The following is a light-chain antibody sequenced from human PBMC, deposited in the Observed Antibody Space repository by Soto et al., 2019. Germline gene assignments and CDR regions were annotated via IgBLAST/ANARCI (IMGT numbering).Light chain of an antibody. CDR3: GSYSSTDTPFV. J-gene: IGLJ1*01. CDR1: STDVGGYNY. Sequence: QSALAQPSSVSGSPGQSITICCIGTSTDVGGYNYVSWYQHHSGKAPKLLIYEVTNRPSGISDRFSGSKSVNTASLTISGLQAEDESDYYCGSYSSTDTPFVFGTGTKLTVL. CDR2: EVT. V-gene: IGLV2-14*01.